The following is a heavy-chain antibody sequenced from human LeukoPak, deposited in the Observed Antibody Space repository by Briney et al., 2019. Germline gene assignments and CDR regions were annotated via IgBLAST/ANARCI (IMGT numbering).Heavy chain of an antibody. CDR2: IYSGGST. J-gene: IGHJ5*02. CDR1: GFTVSSNY. CDR3: ARESERLIGTFDP. V-gene: IGHV3-53*01. Sequence: PGGSLRPSCAASGFTVSSNYMSWVRQAPGKGLEWVSVIYSGGSTYYADSVKGRFTISRDNSKNTLYLQMNSLRAEDTAVYYCARESERLIGTFDPWGQGTLVTVSS. D-gene: IGHD1-1*01.